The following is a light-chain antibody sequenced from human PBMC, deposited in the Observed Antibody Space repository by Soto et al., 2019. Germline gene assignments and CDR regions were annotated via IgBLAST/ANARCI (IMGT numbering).Light chain of an antibody. CDR1: QNIAGNY. J-gene: IGKJ1*01. Sequence: EIVLTQSPGSLSLSPGERATLSCRASQNIAGNYLAWYQQKPGQAPRLLIYSASGRAPGIPDRFSGSGSGTDFTLTITRLEPEDFAVYYCQQSGGSPRTFGQGTKVEIK. V-gene: IGKV3-20*01. CDR3: QQSGGSPRT. CDR2: SAS.